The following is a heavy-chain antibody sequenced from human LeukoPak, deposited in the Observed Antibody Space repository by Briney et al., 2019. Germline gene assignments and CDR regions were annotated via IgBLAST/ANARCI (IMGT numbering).Heavy chain of an antibody. V-gene: IGHV3-30*18. CDR2: ISYDGSNK. CDR1: FAASGFTFSSYG. Sequence: GGSLRLSCAASGFAASGFTFSSYGMHWVRQAPGKGLEWVAVISYDGSNKYYADSVKGRFTISRDNSKNTLYLQMNSLRAEDTAVYYCAKGNPFDYWGQGTLVTVSS. J-gene: IGHJ4*02. CDR3: AKGNPFDY.